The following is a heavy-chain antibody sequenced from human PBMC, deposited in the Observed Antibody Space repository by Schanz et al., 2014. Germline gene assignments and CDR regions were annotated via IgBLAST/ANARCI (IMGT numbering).Heavy chain of an antibody. D-gene: IGHD5-12*01. CDR2: MYINSGST. CDR3: ARDGGRDGYNLAFDV. CDR1: GFTVNTNY. J-gene: IGHJ3*01. Sequence: EVQLVESGGGLIQPGGSLRLSCAVSGFTVNTNYMSWVRQAPGKGLEWISSMYINSGSTQYADSVKGRFIISRESSKNTLLLQMNSLRAEDTAVYFCARDGGRDGYNLAFDVWGQGTLVTVSS. V-gene: IGHV3-53*01.